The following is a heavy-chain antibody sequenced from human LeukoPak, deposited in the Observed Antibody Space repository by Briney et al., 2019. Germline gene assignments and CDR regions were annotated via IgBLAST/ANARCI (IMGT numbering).Heavy chain of an antibody. J-gene: IGHJ4*02. CDR2: IKQDGSEK. D-gene: IGHD5-18*01. CDR3: ARPLRAGYSSDY. V-gene: IGHV3-7*01. CDR1: GFTVSSNY. Sequence: GGSLRLSCAASGFTVSSNYMSWVRQAPGKGLEWVANIKQDGSEKYYVDSVKGRFTISRDNAKNSLYLQMNSLRAEDTAVYYCARPLRAGYSSDYWGQGTLVTVSS.